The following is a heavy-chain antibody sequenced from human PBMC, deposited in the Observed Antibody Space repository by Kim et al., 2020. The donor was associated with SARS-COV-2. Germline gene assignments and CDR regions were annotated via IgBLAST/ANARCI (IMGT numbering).Heavy chain of an antibody. V-gene: IGHV1-24*01. J-gene: IGHJ5*02. Sequence: IYAQKFQGRVTMTEDTSTDTAYMELSSLRSEDTAVYYCATTDYGVNWFDPWGQGTLVTVSS. D-gene: IGHD4-17*01. CDR3: ATTDYGVNWFDP.